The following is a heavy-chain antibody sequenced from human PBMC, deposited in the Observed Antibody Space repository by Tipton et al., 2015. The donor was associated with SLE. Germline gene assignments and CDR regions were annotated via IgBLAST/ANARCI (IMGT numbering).Heavy chain of an antibody. D-gene: IGHD3-9*01. V-gene: IGHV4-34*01. CDR1: GGPLSGYY. CDR2: INESGST. CDR3: ARDHLNGGYNPYYYMDV. J-gene: IGHJ6*03. Sequence: LRLSCAVYGGPLSGYYWGWVRQTPGSGLEWIAEINESGSTNHNPSLRSRVSLSVDSSNFQFSLNLNSVTAADTAVYYCARDHLNGGYNPYYYMDVWGKGTTVTVSS.